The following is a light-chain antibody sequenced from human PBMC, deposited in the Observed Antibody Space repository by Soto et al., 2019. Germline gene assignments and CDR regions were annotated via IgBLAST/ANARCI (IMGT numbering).Light chain of an antibody. CDR3: CSSVGSYTSV. J-gene: IGLJ3*02. CDR1: SSDVGGYNY. V-gene: IGLV2-11*01. CDR2: DVS. Sequence: QSALTQPRSVSGSPGQSVTISCTGTSSDVGGYNYVSWYQQHPGKAPKLMIYDVSKRPSGVPDRFSGSKSGNMASLTISGLQAEDEADYYCCSSVGSYTSVFGGGTKLTVL.